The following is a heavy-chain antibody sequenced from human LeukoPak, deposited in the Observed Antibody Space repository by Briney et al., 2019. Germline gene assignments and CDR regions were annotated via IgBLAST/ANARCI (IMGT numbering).Heavy chain of an antibody. D-gene: IGHD5-12*01. CDR1: GFTFSSYA. CDR2: ISGSGGST. CDR3: AKACSGYDFSFDY. J-gene: IGHJ4*02. V-gene: IGHV3-23*01. Sequence: GGSLRLSCAASGFTFSSYAMSWVRQAPGKGLEWVSAISGSGGSTYYADFVKGRFTISRDNSKNTLYLQMNSLRAEDTAVYYCAKACSGYDFSFDYWGQGTLVTVSS.